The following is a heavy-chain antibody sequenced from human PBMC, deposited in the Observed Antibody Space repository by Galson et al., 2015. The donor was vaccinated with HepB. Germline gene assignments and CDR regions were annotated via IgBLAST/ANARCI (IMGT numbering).Heavy chain of an antibody. J-gene: IGHJ4*02. V-gene: IGHV4-30-4*07. CDR2: IYYSGST. Sequence: TLSLTCAVSGGSISSGGYSWSWIRQPPGKGLEWIGYIYYSGSTYYNPSLKSRVTISVDTSKNQFSLKLSSVTAADTAVYYCARTQGHYYDSRDDVGYWGQGTLVTVSS. CDR3: ARTQGHYYDSRDDVGY. CDR1: GGSISSGGYS. D-gene: IGHD3-22*01.